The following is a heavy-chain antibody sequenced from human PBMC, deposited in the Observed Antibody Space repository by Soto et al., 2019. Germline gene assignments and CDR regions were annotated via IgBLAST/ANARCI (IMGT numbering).Heavy chain of an antibody. V-gene: IGHV4-39*01. D-gene: IGHD3-3*01. CDR3: ARHRYYDFWSGYHQLDY. CDR1: GGSISSSSYY. CDR2: IYYSGST. J-gene: IGHJ4*02. Sequence: SETLSLTCTVSGGSISSSSYYWGWIRQPPGKGLEWIGSIYYSGSTYYNPSLKSRVTISVDTSKNQFSLKLSSVTAADTAVYYCARHRYYDFWSGYHQLDYWGQGTPVTVSS.